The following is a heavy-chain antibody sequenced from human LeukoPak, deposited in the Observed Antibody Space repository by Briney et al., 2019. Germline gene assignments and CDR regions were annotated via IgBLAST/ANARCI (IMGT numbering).Heavy chain of an antibody. J-gene: IGHJ5*02. D-gene: IGHD5-12*01. CDR2: INHSGST. V-gene: IGHV4-34*01. Sequence: SETLSLTCAVYGGSFSDYYWSWIRQFPGKGLEWIGEINHSGSTNYNPSLKSRVTISVDTSKNQFSLKLSSLTAADAAIYYCARAYNGYDYPWGQGTLVTVSS. CDR3: ARAYNGYDYP. CDR1: GGSFSDYY.